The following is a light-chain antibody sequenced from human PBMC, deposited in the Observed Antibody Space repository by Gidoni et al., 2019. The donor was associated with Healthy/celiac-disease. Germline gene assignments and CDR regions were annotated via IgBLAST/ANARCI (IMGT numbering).Light chain of an antibody. Sequence: DIQMTPSPSTLSASVGDRVTITCRASQSISNWLAWYQQKPGKAPKFLIYDASSLESGVPSRFSGSGSGTEFTLTISSLQPDDFATYYCQQYNSYPYTFGQXTKLEIK. CDR2: DAS. CDR1: QSISNW. V-gene: IGKV1-5*01. J-gene: IGKJ2*01. CDR3: QQYNSYPYT.